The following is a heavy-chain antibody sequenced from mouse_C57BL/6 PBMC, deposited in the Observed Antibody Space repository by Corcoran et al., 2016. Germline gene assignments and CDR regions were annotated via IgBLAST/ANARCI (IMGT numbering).Heavy chain of an antibody. CDR3: ARWGYSNPDY. D-gene: IGHD2-5*01. Sequence: QIQLVQSGPELKKPGETVKISCKASGYTFTTYGMSWVKQAPGKGLKWMGWINTYSGVPTYADDFKGRFAFSLETSVSTAYLQINNLKNEDTATYFCARWGYSNPDYWGQGTTLTVSS. J-gene: IGHJ2*01. CDR2: INTYSGVP. V-gene: IGHV9-3*01. CDR1: GYTFTTYG.